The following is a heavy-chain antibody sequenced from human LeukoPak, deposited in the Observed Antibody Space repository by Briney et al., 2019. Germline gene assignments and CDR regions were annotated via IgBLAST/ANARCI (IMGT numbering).Heavy chain of an antibody. CDR1: GYTFTGYY. D-gene: IGHD3-10*01. Sequence: GASVKVSCKASGYTFTGYYMHGVRQAPGQGLEWMGWINPNSGGTNYAQKFQGRVTMTRDTSISTAYMELSRLRSDDTAVYYCARGPYYGSGRRGYYFDYWGQGTLVTVSS. J-gene: IGHJ4*02. CDR3: ARGPYYGSGRRGYYFDY. V-gene: IGHV1-2*02. CDR2: INPNSGGT.